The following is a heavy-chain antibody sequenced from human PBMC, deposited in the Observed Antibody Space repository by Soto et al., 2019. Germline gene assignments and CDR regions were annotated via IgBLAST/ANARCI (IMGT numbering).Heavy chain of an antibody. Sequence: PGGSLTLSCVGSGFTFRDHAMRWVRQAPGRGLEWVSAISANGASIQHADSVKGRFSVSRDNAKNTVYLQMDNLRTEDSAVYYCAKDPYYDTPGWFDPWGQGSRVTVYS. J-gene: IGHJ5*02. V-gene: IGHV3-23*01. CDR1: GFTFRDHA. D-gene: IGHD3-22*01. CDR2: ISANGASI. CDR3: AKDPYYDTPGWFDP.